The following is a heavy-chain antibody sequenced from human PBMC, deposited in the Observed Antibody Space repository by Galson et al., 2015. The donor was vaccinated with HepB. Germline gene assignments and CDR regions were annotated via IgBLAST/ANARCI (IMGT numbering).Heavy chain of an antibody. CDR1: GFTVSDYY. J-gene: IGHJ4*02. V-gene: IGHV3-11*01. CDR3: ARAAYSNSLK. Sequence: SLRLSCAVSGFTVSDYYMNWIRQAPGKGLEWISYISSSGTTIYYADSVKGRFTISRDNAKNSLLLQMNSLRADDTAVYYCARAAYSNSLKWGQGTLVTVSS. D-gene: IGHD4-11*01. CDR2: ISSSGTTI.